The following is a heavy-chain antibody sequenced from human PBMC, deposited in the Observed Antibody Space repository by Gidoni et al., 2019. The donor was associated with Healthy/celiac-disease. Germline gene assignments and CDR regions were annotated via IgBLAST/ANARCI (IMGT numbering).Heavy chain of an antibody. CDR1: GFTLSRYS. CDR2: ISSSSSYI. Sequence: EMQLVESGGGRVTPGGSLSIACAADGFTLSRYSMNWVGQAPGIGLDWVSSISSSSSYIYYADSVKGRFTISRDNAKNSLYLQMNSLRAEDTAVYYCARDTSIAAAGWWNYGMDVWGQGTTVTVSS. J-gene: IGHJ6*02. D-gene: IGHD6-13*01. CDR3: ARDTSIAAAGWWNYGMDV. V-gene: IGHV3-21*01.